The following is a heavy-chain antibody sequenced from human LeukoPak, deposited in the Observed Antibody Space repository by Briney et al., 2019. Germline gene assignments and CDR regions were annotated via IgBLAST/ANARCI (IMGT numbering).Heavy chain of an antibody. J-gene: IGHJ4*02. Sequence: GESLKISCMGSGYSFTNYWIGWERQMPGKGLEWMGIIYPGDSDTRYSPSFQGQVTISADKSISTAYLQWSSLKASDTAIYYCAKVRSGYCSGGACLFDYWGQGTLVTVSS. V-gene: IGHV5-51*01. CDR1: GYSFTNYW. D-gene: IGHD2-15*01. CDR3: AKVRSGYCSGGACLFDY. CDR2: IYPGDSDT.